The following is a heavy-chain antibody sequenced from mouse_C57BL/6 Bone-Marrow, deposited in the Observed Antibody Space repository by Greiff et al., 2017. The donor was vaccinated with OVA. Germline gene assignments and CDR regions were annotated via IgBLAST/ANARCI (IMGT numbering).Heavy chain of an antibody. CDR3: ARDYGMSLWWYFDV. V-gene: IGHV5-17*01. Sequence: EVKLVESGGGLVKPGGSLKLSCAASGFTFSDYGMHWVRQAPEKGLEWVAYISRGSSTIYYADKVKGRFTISRDNAKNTLFLQMTSLRSEDTAMYYWARDYGMSLWWYFDVWGTGTTVTVSS. CDR2: ISRGSSTI. CDR1: GFTFSDYG. D-gene: IGHD1-1*01. J-gene: IGHJ1*03.